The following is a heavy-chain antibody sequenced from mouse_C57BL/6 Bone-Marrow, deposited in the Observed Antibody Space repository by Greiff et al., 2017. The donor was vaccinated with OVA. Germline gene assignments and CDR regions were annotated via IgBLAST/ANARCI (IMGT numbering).Heavy chain of an antibody. Sequence: EVQRVESGGGLVKPGGSLKLSCAASGFTFSSYAMSWVRQTPEKRLEWVATISDGGSYTYYPDNVKGRFTISSDNGKNNMYLQMSNLKSKDTAMCYSTRDRATMVTTPLAYWGQGTLGTVSA. V-gene: IGHV5-4*01. CDR1: GFTFSSYA. J-gene: IGHJ3*01. CDR2: ISDGGSYT. D-gene: IGHD2-2*01. CDR3: TRDRATMVTTPLAY.